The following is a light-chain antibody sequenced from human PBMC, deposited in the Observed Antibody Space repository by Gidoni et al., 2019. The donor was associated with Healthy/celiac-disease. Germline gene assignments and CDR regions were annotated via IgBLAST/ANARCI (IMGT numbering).Light chain of an antibody. CDR1: QSVSSY. J-gene: IGKJ4*01. V-gene: IGKV3-11*01. Sequence: DIFLTQSPATLSLSPGERATLSCRASQSVSSYLAWYQQKPGQAPRLLIYDASNRATGIPARFSGSGSGTDFTLTISSLEPEDFAVYYCQQRSNWLFGGGTKVEIK. CDR2: DAS. CDR3: QQRSNWL.